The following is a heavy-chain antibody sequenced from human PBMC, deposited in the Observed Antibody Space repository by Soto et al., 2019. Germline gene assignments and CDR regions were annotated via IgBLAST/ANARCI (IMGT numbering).Heavy chain of an antibody. V-gene: IGHV4-31*03. Sequence: QVQLQESGPGLVKPSQTLSLICTVSGGSISSGGSYWSWIRQHPGKDLEWIGYISHSGNTHYNPSLKSRATISIDXXKXQXSLRLSSVAAADTAIYYCARDVASGDSRSGISWFDPWGQGTLVTVSS. CDR3: ARDVASGDSRSGISWFDP. J-gene: IGHJ5*02. D-gene: IGHD2-21*01. CDR1: GGSISSGGSY. CDR2: ISHSGNT.